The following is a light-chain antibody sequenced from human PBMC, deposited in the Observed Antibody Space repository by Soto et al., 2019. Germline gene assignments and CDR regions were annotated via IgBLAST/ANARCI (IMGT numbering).Light chain of an antibody. CDR2: DAS. CDR3: QQRAT. V-gene: IGKV3-11*01. Sequence: EIVLTQSPATLSLSPGERATLSCRASQSVSSYLAWYQQKPGQAPRLLIYDASSGATGIPARFSGTGSGTDFTLTISSLEPEDFAVYYCQQRATFGQGTKLEIK. CDR1: QSVSSY. J-gene: IGKJ2*01.